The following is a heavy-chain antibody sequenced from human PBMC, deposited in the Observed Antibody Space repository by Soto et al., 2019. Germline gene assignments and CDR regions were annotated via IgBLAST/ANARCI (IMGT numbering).Heavy chain of an antibody. Sequence: PGGSLRLSCAASGFTFDDYAMHWVRQAPGKGLEWVSGISWNSGSIGYADSVKGRFTISRDNAKNSLYLQMNSLRAEDTALYYCARTTMYSSSWYPGSFDYWGQGTLVTVSS. CDR3: ARTTMYSSSWYPGSFDY. J-gene: IGHJ4*02. D-gene: IGHD6-13*01. V-gene: IGHV3-9*01. CDR1: GFTFDDYA. CDR2: ISWNSGSI.